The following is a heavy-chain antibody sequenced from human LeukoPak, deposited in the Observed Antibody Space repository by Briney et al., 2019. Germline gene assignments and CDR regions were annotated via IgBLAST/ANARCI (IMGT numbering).Heavy chain of an antibody. V-gene: IGHV4-39*01. Sequence: SETLSLTCTVSGGSISRSSYYWGWIRQPPGKGLEWIGSIYYSGSTYYNPSLKSRVTISVDTSKNQFSLNLSSVTAADTAVYYCARQLEDSSGWLDAFDIWGQGTMVTVSS. CDR2: IYYSGST. J-gene: IGHJ3*02. CDR3: ARQLEDSSGWLDAFDI. CDR1: GGSISRSSYY. D-gene: IGHD6-19*01.